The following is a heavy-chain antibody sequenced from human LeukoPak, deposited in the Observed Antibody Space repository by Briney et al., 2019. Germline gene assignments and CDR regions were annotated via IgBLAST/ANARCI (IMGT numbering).Heavy chain of an antibody. CDR2: INHSGST. CDR1: GGSFSGYY. J-gene: IGHJ6*02. CDR3: ASISKKSPRYYYYGMDV. V-gene: IGHV4-34*01. Sequence: PSETLSLTCAVYGGSFSGYYWSWIRQPPGKGLEWIGEINHSGSTNYNPSLKSRVTISVDTSKNQFSLKLSSVTAADTAVYYCASISKKSPRYYYYGMDVWGQGTTVTVSS.